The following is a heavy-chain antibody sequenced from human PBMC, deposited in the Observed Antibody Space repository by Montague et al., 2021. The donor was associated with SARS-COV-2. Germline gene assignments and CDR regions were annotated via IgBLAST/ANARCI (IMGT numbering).Heavy chain of an antibody. D-gene: IGHD1-1*01. J-gene: IGHJ4*02. V-gene: IGHV3-74*01. Sequence: SLRLSCAASGFTFSSYWMHWVRQVPGKGLVWLSHIDLDGSGTSYADSVGGRFTISRDNAKNKLFLQMDSLRADDTAVYYCTRGERGFYFDYWGRGTLVTVSS. CDR3: TRGERGFYFDY. CDR2: IDLDGSGT. CDR1: GFTFSSYW.